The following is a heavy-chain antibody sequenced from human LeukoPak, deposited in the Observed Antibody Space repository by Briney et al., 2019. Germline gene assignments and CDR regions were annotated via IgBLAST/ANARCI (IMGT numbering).Heavy chain of an antibody. D-gene: IGHD2-21*01. CDR1: GFTFSTYS. CDR2: ISSSSNHI. CDR3: ARGLCGGDCYDY. J-gene: IGHJ4*02. Sequence: GGSLRLSCAASGFTFSTYSMNWVRQAPGEGLEWVSSISSSSNHIYYADSVKGRFTISRDNAKNSVDLQMNSLRAEDTAVYYCARGLCGGDCYDYWGQGTLVTVSS. V-gene: IGHV3-21*01.